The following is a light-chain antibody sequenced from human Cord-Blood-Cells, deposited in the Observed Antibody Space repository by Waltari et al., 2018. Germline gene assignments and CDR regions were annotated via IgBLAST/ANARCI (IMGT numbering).Light chain of an antibody. V-gene: IGKV2-28*01. Sequence: DIVMTQPPLSLPVTPGEPASIPCRSGQSLLHSKGYNYLDWYLQKPGQSPQLLIYLGSNRASGVPDRFSGSGSGTDFTLKISRVEAEDVGVYYCMQALQTPWTFGQGTKVEIK. CDR2: LGS. CDR3: MQALQTPWT. J-gene: IGKJ1*01. CDR1: QSLLHSKGYNY.